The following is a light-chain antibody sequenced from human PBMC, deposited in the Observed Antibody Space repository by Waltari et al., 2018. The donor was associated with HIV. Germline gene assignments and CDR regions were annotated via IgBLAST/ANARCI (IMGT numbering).Light chain of an antibody. J-gene: IGLJ2*01. CDR2: DVI. V-gene: IGLV2-8*01. CDR1: SSDVGGYNY. CDR3: SSHAGSKVV. Sequence: QSALTQPPSASGSPGQSVTLSCTGTSSDVGGYNYVSWHQQHPGKAPKLMIYDVIKGPSGVPCRFSGSKSGNTASLTVSGLQPEDEADYYCSSHAGSKVVFGGGTRLTVL.